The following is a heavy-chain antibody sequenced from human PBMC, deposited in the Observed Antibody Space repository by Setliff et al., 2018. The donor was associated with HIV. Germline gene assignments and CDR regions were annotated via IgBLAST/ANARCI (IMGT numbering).Heavy chain of an antibody. V-gene: IGHV3-48*01. D-gene: IGHD3-10*01. J-gene: IGHJ4*02. CDR2: ISSKRTSI. CDR1: GFSFDDYC. CDR3: AKGANYDYGSGSLDY. Sequence: PGGSLRLSCAASGFSFDDYCMNWVRQAPGKGLEWVSYISSKRTSIYYADSVKGRFTISRDNSKNTLYLQMNSLRAEDTAVYYCAKGANYDYGSGSLDYWGQGTLVTVSS.